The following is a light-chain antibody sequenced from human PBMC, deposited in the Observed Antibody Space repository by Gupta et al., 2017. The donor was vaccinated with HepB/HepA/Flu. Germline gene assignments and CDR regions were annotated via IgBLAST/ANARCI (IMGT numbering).Light chain of an antibody. J-gene: IGKJ2*01. CDR1: RSFSSNY. Sequence: EIVLTQSPGTLSLSPGERATLSCRASRSFSSNYLAWYQQKLGQALRLLIYAASNRATGIPDRFSGSGSGTDFTLTISRLEPEDFAVYYCQQYDISLPGYTFGQGTKLEIK. V-gene: IGKV3-20*01. CDR2: AAS. CDR3: QQYDISLPGYT.